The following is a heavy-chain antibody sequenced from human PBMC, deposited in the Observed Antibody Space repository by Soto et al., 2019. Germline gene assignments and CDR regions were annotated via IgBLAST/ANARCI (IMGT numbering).Heavy chain of an antibody. CDR3: ARGRIAADQVDYGMDV. D-gene: IGHD6-13*01. CDR1: GFTFSTYG. CDR2: ISYDGNTQ. Sequence: GGSLRLSCAASGFTFSTYGMHWVRQAPGKGLEWVAVISYDGNTQYYSDSVKGRFTISRDNSKNTLFLQMNSLRADDTAVYYCARGRIAADQVDYGMDVWGQGTTVTVSS. V-gene: IGHV3-30*03. J-gene: IGHJ6*02.